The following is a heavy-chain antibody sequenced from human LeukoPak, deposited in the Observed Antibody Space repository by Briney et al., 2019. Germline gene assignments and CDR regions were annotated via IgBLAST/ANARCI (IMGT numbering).Heavy chain of an antibody. J-gene: IGHJ4*02. D-gene: IGHD3-16*01. CDR2: INEDATTI. V-gene: IGHV3-74*01. CDR3: VRDLILVWTPGDDFDF. Sequence: GGSLRLSCAASGFAFSAYWMHWVRQAPGKELEWVSRINEDATTITYADSVKGRFIISRDNSKKSLYLQMNNLRAENTAVYYCVRDLILVWTPGDDFDFWGQGTLVIVSS. CDR1: GFAFSAYW.